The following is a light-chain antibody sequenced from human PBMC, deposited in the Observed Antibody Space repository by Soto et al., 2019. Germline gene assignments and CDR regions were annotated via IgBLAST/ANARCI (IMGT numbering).Light chain of an antibody. V-gene: IGKV1-5*03. CDR2: KAS. CDR3: KQYNSYFALT. J-gene: IGKJ4*01. CDR1: QSISSW. Sequence: DIQMTQSPSTLSASVGDRVTITCRVSQSISSWLAWYQQKPGKAPKLLIYKASSLESGVPSRFSGSGSGTEFTLTISSLQPDDFATYYCKQYNSYFALTFGGGTKVEIK.